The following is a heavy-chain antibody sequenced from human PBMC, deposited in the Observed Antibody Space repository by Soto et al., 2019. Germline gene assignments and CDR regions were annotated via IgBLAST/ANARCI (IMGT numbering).Heavy chain of an antibody. J-gene: IGHJ6*02. CDR3: AREGGGRRIALAGTPTYYYYYGMDV. Sequence: ASETLSLTCTVSGGSISSYYWSWIRQPPGKGLEWIGYIYYSGSTNYNPSLKSRVTISVDTSKNQFSLKLSSVTAADTAVYYCAREGGGRRIALAGTPTYYYYYGMDVWGHGTTVTVSS. D-gene: IGHD6-19*01. V-gene: IGHV4-59*01. CDR1: GGSISSYY. CDR2: IYYSGST.